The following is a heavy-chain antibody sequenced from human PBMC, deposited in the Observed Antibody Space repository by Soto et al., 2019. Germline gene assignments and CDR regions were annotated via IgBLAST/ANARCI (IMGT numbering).Heavy chain of an antibody. CDR1: GFTFSSYS. J-gene: IGHJ6*02. CDR3: ARNESSNIYGMDV. D-gene: IGHD6-6*01. V-gene: IGHV3-21*01. Sequence: GGSLRLSCAASGFTFSSYSMNWVRQAPGKGLEWVSSISSSSFSINYADSVKGRFSISRDNAQNYQHLQMNNLRAEDTAVYYCARNESSNIYGMDVWGQGTTVTVSS. CDR2: ISSSSFSI.